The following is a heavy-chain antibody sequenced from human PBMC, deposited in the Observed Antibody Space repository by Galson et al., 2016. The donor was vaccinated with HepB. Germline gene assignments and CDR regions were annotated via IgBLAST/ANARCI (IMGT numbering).Heavy chain of an antibody. CDR2: INAGNGDT. CDR1: GYSFSRYL. D-gene: IGHD4-11*01. J-gene: IGHJ5*02. V-gene: IGHV1-3*01. Sequence: SVKVSCKASGYSFSRYLTHWVRQAPGQRLEWMGWINAGNGDTMYSEKFQDRITITRDTSASTAYLELSRLRSEDTAVYYCARRSVTLGLNYFDPWGRGTLVIVSS. CDR3: ARRSVTLGLNYFDP.